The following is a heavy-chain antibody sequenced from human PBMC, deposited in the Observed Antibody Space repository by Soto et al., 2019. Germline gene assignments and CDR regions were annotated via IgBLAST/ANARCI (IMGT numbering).Heavy chain of an antibody. Sequence: PSETLSLTCTVSGGSLSFGGYYWTWIRQSPGRGLEWIGYIYYSGSTNYNPSLKSRVTISVDTSKNQFSLKLSSVTAADTAVYYCASSNIAAAGFYYYGMDVWGRGTTVTVSS. V-gene: IGHV4-61*08. D-gene: IGHD6-13*01. CDR3: ASSNIAAAGFYYYGMDV. CDR2: IYYSGST. J-gene: IGHJ6*02. CDR1: GGSLSFGGYY.